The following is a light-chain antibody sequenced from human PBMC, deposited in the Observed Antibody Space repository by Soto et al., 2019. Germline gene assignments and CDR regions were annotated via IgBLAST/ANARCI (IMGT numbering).Light chain of an antibody. CDR3: QQYNSYPRS. CDR2: DAS. V-gene: IGKV1-5*01. Sequence: DIQMTQSPSTLSASVGDRVTITCRASQSISSWLAGYQQKPGKAPKLLIYDASSLESGVPSRLRGSGSGTEFTLTISSLQPDDFAPYYCQQYNSYPRSFGQGTKVEIK. CDR1: QSISSW. J-gene: IGKJ1*01.